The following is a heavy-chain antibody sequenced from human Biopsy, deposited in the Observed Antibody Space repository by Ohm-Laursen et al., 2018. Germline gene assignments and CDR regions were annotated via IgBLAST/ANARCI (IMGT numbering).Heavy chain of an antibody. Sequence: GTLSLTCTVSGGSIGSFFWTWIRQPPGQGLEYIGYIYDRGSTANYNPSLESRVTMSVDMPKNQFSLKLSSVTAADTTIYYCARGMRSSGWPYFDSWGQGTLATVSS. J-gene: IGHJ4*02. CDR2: IYDRGST. CDR1: GGSIGSFF. D-gene: IGHD6-19*01. CDR3: ARGMRSSGWPYFDS. V-gene: IGHV4-59*01.